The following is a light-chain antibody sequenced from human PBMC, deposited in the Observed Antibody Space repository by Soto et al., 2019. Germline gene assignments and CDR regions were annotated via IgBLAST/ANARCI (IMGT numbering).Light chain of an antibody. V-gene: IGLV2-14*01. CDR1: SRDY. CDR2: GVT. Sequence: QSVLTQPRSVSGSPGQSVTISCTGGSRDYVSWYQQYPGKAPKLLIYGVTIRPSGISNRFSGSKSGSTASLTISGLRDEDEADYYCSSYSTSYFYFFGSGTKLTVL. CDR3: SSYSTSYFYF. J-gene: IGLJ1*01.